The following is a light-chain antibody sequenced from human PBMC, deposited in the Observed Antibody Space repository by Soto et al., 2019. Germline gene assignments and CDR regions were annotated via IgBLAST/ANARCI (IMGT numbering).Light chain of an antibody. CDR1: SSNIGAGFD. Sequence: SVLTQPPSVSGAPGQRVTISCTGSSSNIGAGFDVHWYHQIAGTAPKLLIYRNNQRPSGVPDRFSGSKSGTSASLAISGLRSEDEADYYCATWDDSLTGVVFGGGTQLTVL. V-gene: IGLV1-47*01. CDR2: RNN. CDR3: ATWDDSLTGVV. J-gene: IGLJ2*01.